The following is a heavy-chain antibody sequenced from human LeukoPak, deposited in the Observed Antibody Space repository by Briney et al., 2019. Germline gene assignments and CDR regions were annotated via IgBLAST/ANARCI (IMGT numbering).Heavy chain of an antibody. CDR3: ARLEHIVVVSANPPSGY. CDR1: GYTFTGYY. J-gene: IGHJ4*02. Sequence: ASVKVSCKASGYTFTGYYMHWVRQAPGQGLEWLGWINPNSGGTNYAQKSQGRVTMTRDTSISTAYMELSRLRSDDTAVYYCARLEHIVVVSANPPSGYWGQGTLVTVSS. D-gene: IGHD2-21*01. V-gene: IGHV1-2*02. CDR2: INPNSGGT.